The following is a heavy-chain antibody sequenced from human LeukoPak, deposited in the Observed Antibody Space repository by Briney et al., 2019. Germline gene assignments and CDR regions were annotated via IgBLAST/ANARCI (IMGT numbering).Heavy chain of an antibody. J-gene: IGHJ6*04. CDR1: GFTFSSYS. V-gene: IGHV3-21*01. CDR3: ARGDRIAAQMDV. D-gene: IGHD6-6*01. CDR2: ISSSSSYI. Sequence: PGGSLRLSCAASGFTFSSYSMNWVRQAPGKGLEWVSSISSSSSYIYYADSVKGRFTISRDNAKNSLYLQMNSLRAEDTAVYYCARGDRIAAQMDVWGKGTTVTVSS.